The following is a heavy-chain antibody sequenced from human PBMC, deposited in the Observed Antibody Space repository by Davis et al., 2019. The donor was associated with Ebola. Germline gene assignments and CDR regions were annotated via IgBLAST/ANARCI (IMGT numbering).Heavy chain of an antibody. CDR3: AREPMTIVTNFDY. V-gene: IGHV7-4-1*02. CDR1: GYTFKNYA. J-gene: IGHJ4*02. D-gene: IGHD4-17*01. CDR2: INTNTGNP. Sequence: AASVKVSCKASGYTFKNYAMNWVRQAPGQGLEWMGWINTNTGNPTYAQGFTGRFVFSLDTSVSTAYLQISSLKAEDTAVYYCAREPMTIVTNFDYWGQGTLVTVSS.